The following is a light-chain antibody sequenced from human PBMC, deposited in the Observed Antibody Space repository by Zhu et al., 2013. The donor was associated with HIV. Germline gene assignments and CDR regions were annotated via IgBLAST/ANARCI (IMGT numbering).Light chain of an antibody. Sequence: SYGLTQPPSVSVSPGQTASITCSGDILGDKSACWYQQKPGQSPVLVIYQDTKRPSGIPERFSGSNSGNTATLTISGTQPMDEADYYCQAWDSSTYVFGTGTKVTVL. CDR3: QAWDSSTYV. V-gene: IGLV3-1*01. CDR2: QDT. CDR1: ILGDKS. J-gene: IGLJ1*01.